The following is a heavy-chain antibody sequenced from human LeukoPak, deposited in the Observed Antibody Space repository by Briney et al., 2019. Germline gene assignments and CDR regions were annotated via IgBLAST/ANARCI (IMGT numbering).Heavy chain of an antibody. V-gene: IGHV4-30-4*01. CDR1: GGSISSGDYY. CDR3: XXXXXXNXDY. CDR2: IYYSGST. Sequence: PSETLSLTCTVSGGSISSGDYYWSWIRQPPGKGLEWIGYIYYSGSTYYNPSLKSRVTISVDTSKNQFSLKLSSVTAADTAVYXXXXXXXXNXDYWGQGTLVTVSS. J-gene: IGHJ4*02.